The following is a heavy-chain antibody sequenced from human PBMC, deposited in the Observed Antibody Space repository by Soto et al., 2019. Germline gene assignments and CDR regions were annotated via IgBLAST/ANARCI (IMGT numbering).Heavy chain of an antibody. D-gene: IGHD2-2*01. CDR3: ARAEGAAMVKSNYYYYGMDV. Sequence: SVKVSCKASGGTFSSYAISWVRQAPGQGLEWMGGIIPIFGTANYAQKFQGRVTITADESTSTAYMELSSLRSEDTAVYYCARAEGAAMVKSNYYYYGMDVWGQGTTVTVSS. CDR2: IIPIFGTA. J-gene: IGHJ6*02. CDR1: GGTFSSYA. V-gene: IGHV1-69*13.